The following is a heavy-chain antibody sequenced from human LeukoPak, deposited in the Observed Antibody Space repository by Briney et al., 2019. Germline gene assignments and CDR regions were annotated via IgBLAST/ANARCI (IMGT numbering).Heavy chain of an antibody. CDR3: ARELRVRGISAFDI. J-gene: IGHJ3*02. V-gene: IGHV7-4-1*02. CDR2: INTNTGNP. D-gene: IGHD3-10*01. Sequence: ASVKVSCKASGYTFTSYAMNWVRQAPGQGLEWMGWINTNTGNPTYAQGFTGRFVFSLDTSVSTAYLQISSLKAEDTAVYYCARELRVRGISAFDIWGQGTMVTVSS. CDR1: GYTFTSYA.